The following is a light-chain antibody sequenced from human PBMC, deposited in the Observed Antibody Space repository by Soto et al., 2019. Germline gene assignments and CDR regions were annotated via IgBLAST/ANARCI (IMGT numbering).Light chain of an antibody. CDR1: SSEVGGYNY. CDR2: DVS. Sequence: QSALTQPASVSGSPGQSITISCTGTSSEVGGYNYVSWYQQHPGKAPKLMIYDVSNRPSGVSNRFSGSKSGNTASLTISGLQAEYEADYYCSSYTSSSTYVFGTGTKLTVL. V-gene: IGLV2-14*01. CDR3: SSYTSSSTYV. J-gene: IGLJ1*01.